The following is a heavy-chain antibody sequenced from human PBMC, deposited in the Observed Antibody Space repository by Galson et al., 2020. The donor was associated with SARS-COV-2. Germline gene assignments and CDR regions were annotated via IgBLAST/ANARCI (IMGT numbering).Heavy chain of an antibody. Sequence: GGSLRLSCAASGFTFSNYGMHWVRQAPGKGLEWVAVISYDGSNQHYADSVKGRFRFTISRDNSKNTLYLQMNSLRPEDTAVYYCATEPTPPYTSGWFHVFYWGQGTLVTVSS. J-gene: IGHJ4*02. D-gene: IGHD6-19*01. CDR1: GFTFSNYG. V-gene: IGHV3-30*03. CDR2: ISYDGSNQ. CDR3: ATEPTPPYTSGWFHVFY.